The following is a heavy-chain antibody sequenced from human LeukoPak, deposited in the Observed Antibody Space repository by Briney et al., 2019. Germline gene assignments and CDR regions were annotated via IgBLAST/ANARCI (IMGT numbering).Heavy chain of an antibody. CDR1: GFAFTNYG. CDR2: ISFDGSNK. D-gene: IGHD1-1*01. J-gene: IGHJ4*02. Sequence: PGRSLRLSCAASGFAFTNYGMHWVRQAPGKGLEWVAVISFDGSNKYYADSVKGRFTISRDNSKNTLYVQMDSLRTEDTAVYYCAKDTTSSWYYFDSWGQGTLVTVSS. CDR3: AKDTTSSWYYFDS. V-gene: IGHV3-30*18.